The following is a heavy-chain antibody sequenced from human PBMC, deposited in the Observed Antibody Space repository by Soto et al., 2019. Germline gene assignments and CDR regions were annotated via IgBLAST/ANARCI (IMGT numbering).Heavy chain of an antibody. V-gene: IGHV1-2*02. Sequence: QAQLVQSGAEVKKPGASVKVSCKASGYTFSGYYIHWVRQAPGQGLEWMGCINPKSGGTNYAPKFQGRLTMTRDTSISAAYMELNRLTSDDTAVYYCMRGRVSMTVVVTDLDDYYGMDVWGQGTTVTVSS. CDR1: GYTFSGYY. D-gene: IGHD3-22*01. CDR3: MRGRVSMTVVVTDLDDYYGMDV. CDR2: INPKSGGT. J-gene: IGHJ6*02.